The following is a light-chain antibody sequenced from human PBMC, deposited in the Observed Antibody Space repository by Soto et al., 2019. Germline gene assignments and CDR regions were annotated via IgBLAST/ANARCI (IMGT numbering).Light chain of an antibody. CDR2: GAS. J-gene: IGKJ1*01. V-gene: IGKV3-15*01. CDR1: QSVSNN. CDR3: QQYNNWPWT. Sequence: EIVMTQSPATLSVSPLEIATLSFRTSQSVSNNLAWYQQNPGQAPRLLFYGASTRATGIPARFSGSGSGTDFTLTIHSLQSEDFAVYYCQQYNNWPWTFGQGTKVDIK.